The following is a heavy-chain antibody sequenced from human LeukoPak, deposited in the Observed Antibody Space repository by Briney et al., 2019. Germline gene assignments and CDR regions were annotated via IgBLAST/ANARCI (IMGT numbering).Heavy chain of an antibody. J-gene: IGHJ4*02. D-gene: IGHD2-15*01. CDR2: ISYDGSNK. CDR3: ARDLLLAYFDY. V-gene: IGHV3-30-3*01. CDR1: GFTFGDYA. Sequence: GGSLRLSCTASGFTFGDYAMSWVRQAPGKGLEWVAVISYDGSNKYYADSVKGRFTISRDNSKNTLYLQMNSLRAEDTAVYYCARDLLLAYFDYWGQGTLVTVSS.